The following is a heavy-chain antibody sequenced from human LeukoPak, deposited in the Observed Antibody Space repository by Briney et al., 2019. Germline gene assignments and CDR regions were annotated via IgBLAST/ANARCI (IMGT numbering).Heavy chain of an antibody. CDR3: ARGFALYYYYAMDV. V-gene: IGHV4-34*01. CDR2: INHSGST. CDR1: GGTFSGYD. J-gene: IGHJ6*02. Sequence: TSETLSLTCAVYGGTFSGYDWSWIRQAPGKGLEWMGEINHSGSTKYNTALKRRVTISVETSKKKISQKQRSVTAADTAVYYCARGFALYYYYAMDVWGQGTTVTVSS.